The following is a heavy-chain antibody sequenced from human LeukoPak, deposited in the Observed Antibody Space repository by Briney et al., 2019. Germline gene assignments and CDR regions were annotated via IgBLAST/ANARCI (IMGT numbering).Heavy chain of an antibody. Sequence: GRSLRLSCAASGFTFDDYAMHWVRQAPGKGLEWVSGISWNSGSIGHGDSVKGRFTISRDNAKNSLYLQMNSLRAEDTAVYYCAKVLRYYYMDVWGKGTTVTVSS. CDR1: GFTFDDYA. V-gene: IGHV3-9*01. CDR3: AKVLRYYYMDV. CDR2: ISWNSGSI. J-gene: IGHJ6*03.